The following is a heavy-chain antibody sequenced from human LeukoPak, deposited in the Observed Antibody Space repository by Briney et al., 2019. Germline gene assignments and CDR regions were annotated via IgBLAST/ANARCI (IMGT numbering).Heavy chain of an antibody. V-gene: IGHV3-23*01. D-gene: IGHD6-25*01. J-gene: IGHJ6*02. CDR2: ISGSGGST. Sequence: SGGSLRLSCAASGFTFSSYAMSWVRQAPGKGLEWVSAISGSGGSTYYADSVKGRFTISRDNSKNTLYLQMNSLRAEDTAVYYCAKDWYSSGWGYYYGMDVWGQGTTVTVSS. CDR3: AKDWYSSGWGYYYGMDV. CDR1: GFTFSSYA.